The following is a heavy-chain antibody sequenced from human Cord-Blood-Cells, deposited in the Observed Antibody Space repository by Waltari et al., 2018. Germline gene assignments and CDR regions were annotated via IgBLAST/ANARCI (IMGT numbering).Heavy chain of an antibody. CDR2: INPNRGGT. Sequence: QVQLVQSGAEVKKPGASVKVSCKASGYTFTGYYMHWVRQAPGQGLEWMGWINPNRGGTNYAQKFQGRVTMTRDTSISTAYMELSRLRSDDTAVYYCARPPKKYCSSTSCYFDYWGQGTLVTVSS. V-gene: IGHV1-2*02. J-gene: IGHJ4*02. CDR3: ARPPKKYCSSTSCYFDY. D-gene: IGHD2-2*01. CDR1: GYTFTGYY.